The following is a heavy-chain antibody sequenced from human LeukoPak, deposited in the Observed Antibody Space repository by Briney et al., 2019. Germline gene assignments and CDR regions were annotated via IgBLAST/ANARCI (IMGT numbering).Heavy chain of an antibody. J-gene: IGHJ6*03. CDR3: ARGQYYYYYYMDV. V-gene: IGHV3-74*01. CDR1: GFTFSSYW. CDR2: INSDGSST. Sequence: PGGSLRLSCVASGFTFSSYWMHWVRQAPGKGLVWVSRINSDGSSTSYADSVKGRFTISRDNAKNTLYLQMNSLRAEDTAVYYCARGQYYYYYYMDVWGKGTTVTVSS.